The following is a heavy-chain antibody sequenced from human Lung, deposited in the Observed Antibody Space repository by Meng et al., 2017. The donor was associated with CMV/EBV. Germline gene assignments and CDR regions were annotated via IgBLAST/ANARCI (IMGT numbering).Heavy chain of an antibody. Sequence: SLKISCVGSGYSFGNYAMHWVRQAPGKGLEWVAVISYDGDKKFYTDSVKGRFTISRDNSKNTLILQMNSLRTEDTAVYYCARVYYDSTNYYFSFGYWGQGTLVPSPQ. J-gene: IGHJ4*02. V-gene: IGHV3-30*04. D-gene: IGHD3-22*01. CDR1: GYSFGNYA. CDR2: ISYDGDKK. CDR3: ARVYYDSTNYYFSFGY.